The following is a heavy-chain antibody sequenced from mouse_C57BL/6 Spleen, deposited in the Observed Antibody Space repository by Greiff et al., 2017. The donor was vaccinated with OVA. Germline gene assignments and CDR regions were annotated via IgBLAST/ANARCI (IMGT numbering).Heavy chain of an antibody. V-gene: IGHV1-61*01. CDR3: ARSGYDYDDGVY. D-gene: IGHD2-4*01. CDR2: IYPSDSET. J-gene: IGHJ2*01. Sequence: VQLQQPGAELVRPGSSVKLSCKASGYTFTSYWMDWVKQRPGQGLEWIGNIYPSDSETHYNQKFKDKATLTVDKSSSTAYMQLSSLTSEDSAVYYCARSGYDYDDGVYWGQGTTLTVSS. CDR1: GYTFTSYW.